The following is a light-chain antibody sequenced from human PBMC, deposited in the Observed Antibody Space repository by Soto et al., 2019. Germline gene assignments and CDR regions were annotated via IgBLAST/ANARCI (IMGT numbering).Light chain of an antibody. V-gene: IGKV1-5*01. CDR2: DAS. J-gene: IGKJ1*01. CDR1: QSISRW. Sequence: DIQMTQSPSSLSASVGDRVTIPCRASQSISRWVAWYKQTPGKAPKIMIYDASSLERGVPSRCRGSGSGTEFTLTISSLKPDDFETYYCQQYKRYSWTFGQGTKVDIK. CDR3: QQYKRYSWT.